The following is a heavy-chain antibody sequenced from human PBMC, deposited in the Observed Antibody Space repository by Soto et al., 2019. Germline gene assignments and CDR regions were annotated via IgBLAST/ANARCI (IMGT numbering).Heavy chain of an antibody. J-gene: IGHJ4*02. CDR3: ARAGQYYDASGYAD. CDR1: GYSFATSG. D-gene: IGHD3-22*01. Sequence: QVKLVQSETEVKKPGASIKVSCKASGYSFATSGMTWVRQAPGQGLEWMGRISVYNGNTNYDQKLQDRVTMTTDTSTNTAYLEVRNLRSDDTAVYYCARAGQYYDASGYADWGQGTLVTVSS. V-gene: IGHV1-18*01. CDR2: ISVYNGNT.